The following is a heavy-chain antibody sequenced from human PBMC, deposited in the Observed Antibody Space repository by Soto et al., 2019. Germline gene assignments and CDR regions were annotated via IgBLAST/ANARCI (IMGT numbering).Heavy chain of an antibody. CDR2: IIPIFGTA. Sequence: SXKVSFKAAGGTXTSYASSWVRQAPGQGLEWSGGIIPIFGTANYAQKFQGRLTITADESTSTAYMELSRLRSEDTAVYYCARVAGLGYYDSSGYPEWYFDLWGRGTLVTVSS. CDR1: GGTXTSYA. CDR3: ARVAGLGYYDSSGYPEWYFDL. J-gene: IGHJ2*01. D-gene: IGHD3-22*01. V-gene: IGHV1-69*13.